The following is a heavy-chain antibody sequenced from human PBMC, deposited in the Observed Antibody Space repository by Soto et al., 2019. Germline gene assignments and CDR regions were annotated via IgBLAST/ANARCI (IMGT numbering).Heavy chain of an antibody. CDR1: GGSISNGGNY. D-gene: IGHD3-22*01. J-gene: IGHJ4*02. V-gene: IGHV4-31*03. Sequence: QVQLRESGPGLVRPSETLSLKCTVAGGSISNGGNYWSWIRHHPGKGLECIGYTYYTGSTYYNPSLESRVTLSVGTSENQSAQKLTSVTAADTAVYYCARGQITDYHSSTYFDFRGYFDYWGQGSLVTVSS. CDR2: TYYTGST. CDR3: ARGQITDYHSSTYFDFRGYFDY.